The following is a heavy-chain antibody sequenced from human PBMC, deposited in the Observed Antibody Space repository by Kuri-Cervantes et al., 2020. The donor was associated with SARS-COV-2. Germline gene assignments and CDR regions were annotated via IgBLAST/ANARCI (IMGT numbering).Heavy chain of an antibody. D-gene: IGHD3-22*01. V-gene: IGHV1-2*02. CDR2: INPNSGGT. Sequence: ASVKVSCKASGYTFTGYYMHWVRQAPGQGLEWMGWINPNSGGTNYAQKYQGRVTMTRDTSISTAYMELSRLRSDGTAVYYCARLRITMRGFDPWGQGTLVTVSS. CDR1: GYTFTGYY. CDR3: ARLRITMRGFDP. J-gene: IGHJ5*02.